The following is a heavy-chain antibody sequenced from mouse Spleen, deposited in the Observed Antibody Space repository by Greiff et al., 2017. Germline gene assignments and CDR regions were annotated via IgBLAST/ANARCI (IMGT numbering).Heavy chain of an antibody. Sequence: EVQVVESGTVLARPGASVKMSCKASGYTFTSYWMHWVKQRPGQGLEWIGAIYPGNSDTSYNQKFKGKAKLTAVTSTSTAYMELSSLTNEDSAVYYCTREGNYGNYGVYFDYWGQGTTLTVSS. D-gene: IGHD2-1*01. J-gene: IGHJ2*01. V-gene: IGHV1-5*01. CDR3: TREGNYGNYGVYFDY. CDR1: GYTFTSYW. CDR2: IYPGNSDT.